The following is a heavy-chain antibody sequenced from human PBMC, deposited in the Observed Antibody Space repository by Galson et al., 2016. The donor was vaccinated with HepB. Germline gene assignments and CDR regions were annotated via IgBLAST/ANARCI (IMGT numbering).Heavy chain of an antibody. D-gene: IGHD2-2*01. J-gene: IGHJ2*01. Sequence: SVKVSCKASGYTFTRNALHWVRQAPGQRLEWMGWINAGNGNTKYSEKFQGRVTITRDTSASTVYMELSSLRSEDTAVYYCARDPRFSNWYFDLWGRGTLVTRAS. CDR1: GYTFTRNA. CDR3: ARDPRFSNWYFDL. CDR2: INAGNGNT. V-gene: IGHV1-3*01.